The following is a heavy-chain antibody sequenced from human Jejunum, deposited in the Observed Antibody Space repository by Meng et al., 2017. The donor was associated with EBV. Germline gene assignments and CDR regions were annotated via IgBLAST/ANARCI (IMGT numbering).Heavy chain of an antibody. CDR2: INPNSGGT. D-gene: IGHD3-22*01. V-gene: IGHV1-2*06. CDR3: ARDYSDSSRQGY. J-gene: IGHJ4*02. CDR1: GYTFTGYF. Sequence: VPFGAGVQQPGSSVRVSGKASGYTFTGYFRHWVRQAPGQGLEWMGRINPNSGGTSYTQKFQGRVTMTRDTSITTAYMELSRLGSDDTAVYYCARDYSDSSRQGYWGQGTLVTVSS.